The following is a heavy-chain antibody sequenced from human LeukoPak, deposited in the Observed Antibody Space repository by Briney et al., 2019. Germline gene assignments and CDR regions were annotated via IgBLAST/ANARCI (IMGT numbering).Heavy chain of an antibody. V-gene: IGHV3-7*03. CDR3: TRGGSSYYAGWSDP. CDR2: IKQHASEK. D-gene: IGHD3-10*01. J-gene: IGHJ5*02. CDR1: GFTFSDYA. Sequence: PGGSLRLSCAASGFTFSDYAVTWVRQAPGKGLEWVASIKQHASEKHYVDSVKGRFTISRDDARNSVSLHMSSLRDDDTALYYCTRGGSSYYAGWSDPWGQGSLVTVSS.